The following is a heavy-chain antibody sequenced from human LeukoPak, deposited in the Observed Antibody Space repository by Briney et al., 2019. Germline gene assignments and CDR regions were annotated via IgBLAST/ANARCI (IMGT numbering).Heavy chain of an antibody. Sequence: SETLSLTCAVYGGSFSGYYWSWIRQPPGKGLEWIGEINHSGSTNYNPSLKSRVTISVDTSKNQFSLKLSSVTAADTAVYYCARGLEYFHYYMDVWGKGTTVTVS. CDR2: INHSGST. CDR3: ARGLEYFHYYMDV. D-gene: IGHD3-3*01. CDR1: GGSFSGYY. V-gene: IGHV4-34*01. J-gene: IGHJ6*03.